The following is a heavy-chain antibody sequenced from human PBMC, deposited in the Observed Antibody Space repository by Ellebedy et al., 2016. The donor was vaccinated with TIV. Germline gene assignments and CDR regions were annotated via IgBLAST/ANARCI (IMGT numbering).Heavy chain of an antibody. V-gene: IGHV3-74*01. Sequence: GGSLRLSCAASGFTFSSFWMHWARQAPGKGLVWVSRIDSDGSRIDYADSVKGRFTISRDNAKNTLYLQMNSLRVEDTAAYYCARDSGPSGQTTTDVFDIWGRGTMVTVSS. CDR2: IDSDGSRI. CDR3: ARDSGPSGQTTTDVFDI. CDR1: GFTFSSFW. J-gene: IGHJ3*02. D-gene: IGHD1-14*01.